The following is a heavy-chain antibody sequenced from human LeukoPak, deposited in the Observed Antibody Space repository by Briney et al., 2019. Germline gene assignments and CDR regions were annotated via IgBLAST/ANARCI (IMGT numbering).Heavy chain of an antibody. V-gene: IGHV3-21*01. CDR3: ARAGGVATTDAFDI. CDR2: ISSSSSYI. D-gene: IGHD5-24*01. J-gene: IGHJ3*02. CDR1: GFTFSSYS. Sequence: GGSLRLSCAASGFTFSSYSMNWVRQAPGKGLEWVSSISSSSSYIYYADSVKGRFTISRDNAKNSLYLQMNSLRAEDTAVYYCARAGGVATTDAFDIWGQGTMVTVSS.